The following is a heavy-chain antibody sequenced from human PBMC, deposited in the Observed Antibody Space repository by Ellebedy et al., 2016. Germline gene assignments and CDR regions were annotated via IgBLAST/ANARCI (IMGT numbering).Heavy chain of an antibody. V-gene: IGHV5-51*01. CDR2: IYPGDSDT. D-gene: IGHD3-16*01. J-gene: IGHJ6*02. CDR3: ASSHKGGYYGMDV. CDR1: GYSFTSYW. Sequence: GGSLRLSCKGSGYSFTSYWIGWVRQMPGKGLEWMGIIYPGDSDTRYSPSFQGQVTISADKSISTAYLQWSSLKASDTAMYYCASSHKGGYYGMDVWGQGTTVTVSS.